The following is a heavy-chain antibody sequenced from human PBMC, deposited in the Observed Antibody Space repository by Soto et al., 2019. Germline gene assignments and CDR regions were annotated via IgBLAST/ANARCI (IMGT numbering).Heavy chain of an antibody. Sequence: GSLRLSCAASGFTFTRYSMNWVRQAPGKGLEWVSSISSTTNYIYYGDSMKGRFTISRDNAKNSLYLEMNSLRAEDTAVYYCARESEDLTSNFDCWGQGTLVTVFS. CDR2: ISSTTNYI. CDR1: GFTFTRYS. CDR3: ARESEDLTSNFDC. V-gene: IGHV3-21*06. J-gene: IGHJ4*02.